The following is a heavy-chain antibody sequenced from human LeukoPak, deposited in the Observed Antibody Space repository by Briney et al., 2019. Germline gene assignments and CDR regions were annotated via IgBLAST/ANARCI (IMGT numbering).Heavy chain of an antibody. V-gene: IGHV4-34*01. J-gene: IGHJ4*02. CDR1: GGSFSGYY. Sequence: SETLSLTCAVSGGSFSGYYWSWIRQPPGKGLEWIGEINHSGSTNYNPSLKSRVTISVDTSKNQFSLKLSSVTAADTAVYYCARAQQLGSPLYFDYWGQGTLVTVSS. D-gene: IGHD6-13*01. CDR2: INHSGST. CDR3: ARAQQLGSPLYFDY.